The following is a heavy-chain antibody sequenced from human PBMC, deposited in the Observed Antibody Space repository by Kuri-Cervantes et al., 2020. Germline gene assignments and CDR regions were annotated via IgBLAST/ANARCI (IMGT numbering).Heavy chain of an antibody. Sequence: GGSLRLSCAASGFTFSSYAMHWVRQAPGKGLEWVAVISYDGSNKYYADSVKGRFIISRDNSKNTLYLQMNSLRVEDTAVYYCVKGYCSSKGCSFFDIWGQGTMVTVSS. CDR1: GFTFSSYA. V-gene: IGHV3-30-3*01. CDR2: ISYDGSNK. J-gene: IGHJ3*02. CDR3: VKGYCSSKGCSFFDI. D-gene: IGHD2-2*01.